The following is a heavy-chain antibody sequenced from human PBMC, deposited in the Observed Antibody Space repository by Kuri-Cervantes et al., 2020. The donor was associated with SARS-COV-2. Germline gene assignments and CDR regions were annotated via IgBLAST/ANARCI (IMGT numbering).Heavy chain of an antibody. Sequence: GESLKISCAASGFSFSRYAMSWVRQAPGKGLEWVSVISGSGTGAYYADSVKCRFTISRDNSKNTLYLQMNSLRAEDTAVYFCAKDPTATTEYYYAMDVWGQGTTVTVSS. J-gene: IGHJ6*02. D-gene: IGHD1-7*01. CDR2: ISGSGTGA. CDR1: GFSFSRYA. CDR3: AKDPTATTEYYYAMDV. V-gene: IGHV3-23*01.